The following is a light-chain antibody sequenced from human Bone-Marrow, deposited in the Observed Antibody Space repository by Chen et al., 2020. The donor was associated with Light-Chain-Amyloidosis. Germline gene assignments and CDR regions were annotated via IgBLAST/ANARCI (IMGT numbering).Light chain of an antibody. Sequence: QSVLTQPPSASGTPGHRVTIPCSGGFSNIGSNSVNWHQQLPGTAPRLLIYNNDRRPSGVPDRFSGSKSGTSASLTISGLQSEDEADYYCVAWDDSLNGPMFGGGTKLTVL. CDR3: VAWDDSLNGPM. CDR2: NND. J-gene: IGLJ3*02. V-gene: IGLV1-44*01. CDR1: FSNIGSNS.